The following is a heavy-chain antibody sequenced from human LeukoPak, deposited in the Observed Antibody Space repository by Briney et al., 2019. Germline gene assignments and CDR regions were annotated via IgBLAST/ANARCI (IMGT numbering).Heavy chain of an antibody. D-gene: IGHD5-12*01. CDR2: SNHSGYT. V-gene: IGHV4-34*01. CDR3: ARGQYTGYPTH. J-gene: IGHJ4*02. CDR1: GGSLTDYY. Sequence: SETLSLTCAVYGGSLTDYYWSWIRRPPGKGLEWIGESNHSGYTNYNPSLKSRVSVSVDTSKNQFSLKLSSVTAADTAVYYCARGQYTGYPTHWGQGTLVTVSS.